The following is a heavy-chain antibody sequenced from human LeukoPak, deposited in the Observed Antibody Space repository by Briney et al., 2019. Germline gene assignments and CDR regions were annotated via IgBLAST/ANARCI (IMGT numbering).Heavy chain of an antibody. Sequence: PGGSLRLSCAASGFTFTSYAMSWVRQAPGKGLEWVSSINGDGGVTYYADSVKGRFTISRDNSKNTLYLQMNSLRAEDTAVYYCARDLGAGSSYYYYGMDVWGQGTTVTVSS. CDR2: INGDGGVT. D-gene: IGHD6-19*01. J-gene: IGHJ6*02. V-gene: IGHV3-23*01. CDR3: ARDLGAGSSYYYYGMDV. CDR1: GFTFTSYA.